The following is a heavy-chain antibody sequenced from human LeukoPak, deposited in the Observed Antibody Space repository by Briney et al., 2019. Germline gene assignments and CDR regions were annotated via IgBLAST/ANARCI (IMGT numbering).Heavy chain of an antibody. CDR2: ILYDGSRE. Sequence: GGSLRLSCVASGFTFNRCCMHWVRHAPGKGLEWVARILYDGSREYYADSVEGRFTIARDNSKNTLYLEMNSLREEDTAVYYCVKSSRTEDYGMDAWGQGTTVTVSS. V-gene: IGHV3-30*02. CDR3: VKSSRTEDYGMDA. CDR1: GFTFNRCC. D-gene: IGHD3-10*01. J-gene: IGHJ6*02.